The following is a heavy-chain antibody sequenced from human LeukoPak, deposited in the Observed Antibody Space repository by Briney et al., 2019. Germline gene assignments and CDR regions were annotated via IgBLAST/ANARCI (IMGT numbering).Heavy chain of an antibody. Sequence: GGSLRLSCAASGFTFSSYAMHWVRQAPGKGLEYVSAISSNGGSTYYANSVKGRFTISRDNSKNPLYLQMGSLRAEDMAVYYCARDGDYDILTGYYTRFDYWGQGTLVTVSS. J-gene: IGHJ4*02. V-gene: IGHV3-64*01. CDR3: ARDGDYDILTGYYTRFDY. CDR2: ISSNGGST. CDR1: GFTFSSYA. D-gene: IGHD3-9*01.